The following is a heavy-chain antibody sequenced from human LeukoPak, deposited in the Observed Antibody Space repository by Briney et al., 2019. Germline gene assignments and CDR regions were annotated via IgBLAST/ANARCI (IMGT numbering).Heavy chain of an antibody. Sequence: GASVKVSCKASGGTFSSYAISWVRQAPGQGLEWMGGIIPIFGTANYAQKFQGRVTITADESTSTAYMELSSLRSEDTAVYYCARGKWPENWFDPWGQGTLVTVSS. CDR2: IIPIFGTA. CDR1: GGTFSSYA. J-gene: IGHJ5*02. V-gene: IGHV1-69*13. CDR3: ARGKWPENWFDP. D-gene: IGHD5-12*01.